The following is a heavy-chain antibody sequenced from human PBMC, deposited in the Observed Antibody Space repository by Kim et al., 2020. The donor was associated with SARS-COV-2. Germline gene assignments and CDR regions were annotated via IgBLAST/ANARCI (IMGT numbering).Heavy chain of an antibody. J-gene: IGHJ3*02. V-gene: IGHV4-59*01. CDR2: IYYSGTT. CDR3: ARDNPDDAFDI. CDR1: GGSISSYY. Sequence: SETLSLTCTVSGGSISSYYWSWIRQPPGKGLEWIGWIYYSGTTNYNPSLKSRVTISVDTSKNQFSLKLSSVTAADTAVYYCARDNPDDAFDIWGQGTMVT.